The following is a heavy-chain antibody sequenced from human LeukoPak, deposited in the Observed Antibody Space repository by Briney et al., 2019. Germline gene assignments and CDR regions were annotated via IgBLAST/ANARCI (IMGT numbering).Heavy chain of an antibody. CDR1: GGTFSSYA. D-gene: IGHD3-22*01. V-gene: IGHV1-69*13. CDR2: IIPIFGTA. Sequence: SVKVSCKASGGTFSSYAISWVRQAPGQGLEWMGGIIPIFGTANYAQKFQGRVTITADESTSTAYMELSSLRSEDTAVYYCARDGPIYDSSGYASKGMDVWGQGTTVTVSS. J-gene: IGHJ6*02. CDR3: ARDGPIYDSSGYASKGMDV.